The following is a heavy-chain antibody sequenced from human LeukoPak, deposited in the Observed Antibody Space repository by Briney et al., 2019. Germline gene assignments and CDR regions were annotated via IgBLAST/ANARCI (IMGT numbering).Heavy chain of an antibody. J-gene: IGHJ3*02. Sequence: GGSLRLSCAASGFTFSDYYMSWIRQAPGKGLEWVSYISSSGSTIYYADSVKGRFTISRNNAKNSLNLQMNSLRAEDTAVYYCARDPATPVGNCGGDCSSDAFDIWGQGTMVTVSS. D-gene: IGHD2-21*01. CDR3: ARDPATPVGNCGGDCSSDAFDI. CDR1: GFTFSDYY. CDR2: ISSSGSTI. V-gene: IGHV3-11*04.